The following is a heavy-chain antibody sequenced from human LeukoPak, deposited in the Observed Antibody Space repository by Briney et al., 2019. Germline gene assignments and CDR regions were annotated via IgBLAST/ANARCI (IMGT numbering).Heavy chain of an antibody. J-gene: IGHJ4*02. D-gene: IGHD4-23*01. CDR2: ISGSGGST. Sequence: GGSLRLSCAASGFTFSSYAMSWVRQAPGKGLEWVSAISGSGGSTYYADSVKGRFTISRDNSKNTLYLQMNSLRAEDTAVYYCAKFERMTTVVTPFSWGQGTLVTVSS. V-gene: IGHV3-23*01. CDR3: AKFERMTTVVTPFS. CDR1: GFTFSSYA.